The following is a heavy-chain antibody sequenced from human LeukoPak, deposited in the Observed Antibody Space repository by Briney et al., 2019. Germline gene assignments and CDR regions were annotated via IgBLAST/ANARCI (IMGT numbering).Heavy chain of an antibody. J-gene: IGHJ4*02. CDR3: ARGLYDFWSGYCPHFDY. Sequence: KSSETLSLTCAVYGGSFSGYYWSWIRQPPGKGLEWIGEINHSGSTNYSPSLKSRVTISVDTSKNQFSLKLSSVTAADTAVYYCARGLYDFWSGYCPHFDYWGQGTLVTVSS. V-gene: IGHV4-34*01. D-gene: IGHD3-3*01. CDR2: INHSGST. CDR1: GGSFSGYY.